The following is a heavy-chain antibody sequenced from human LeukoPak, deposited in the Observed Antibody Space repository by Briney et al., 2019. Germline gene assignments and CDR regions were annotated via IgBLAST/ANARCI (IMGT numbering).Heavy chain of an antibody. Sequence: ASVKVSCKASGGTFSSYAISWVRQAPGQGLEWMGGIIPIFGTANYAQKFQGRVTITADESTSTAYMELSSLRSEDTAVYYCARVLARGGWFDPWGQGTLVTVSS. J-gene: IGHJ5*02. CDR3: ARVLARGGWFDP. D-gene: IGHD3-10*01. CDR1: GGTFSSYA. CDR2: IIPIFGTA. V-gene: IGHV1-69*13.